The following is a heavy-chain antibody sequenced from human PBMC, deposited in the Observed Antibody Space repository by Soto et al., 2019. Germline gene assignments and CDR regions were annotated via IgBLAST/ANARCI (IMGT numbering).Heavy chain of an antibody. CDR1: GFTFSSYS. CDR2: ISSSSRTI. D-gene: IGHD3-10*01. V-gene: IGHV3-48*01. J-gene: IGHJ4*02. CDR3: ARDPEGYMVRGVTDY. Sequence: EVQLVESGGGLVQPGGSLRLSCAASGFTFSSYSMNWVRQAPGKGLEWFSYISSSSRTIYYADSVKGRFTISRDNAKNSLYLQMSSLRAEDTAVYYCARDPEGYMVRGVTDYWGQGTLVTVSS.